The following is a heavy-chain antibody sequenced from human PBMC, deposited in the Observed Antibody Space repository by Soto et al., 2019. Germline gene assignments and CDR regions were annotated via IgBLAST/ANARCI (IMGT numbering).Heavy chain of an antibody. CDR3: ARQADYNILTGYFYYFDY. CDR2: IYPGDSDT. Sequence: GESLKISCKGSGYSFTSYWIGWVRQMPGKGLEWMGIIYPGDSDTRYSLSFQGQVTISVDTSINTAFLRWNSLTASDTAMYYCARQADYNILTGYFYYFDYWGQGSLVTVSS. D-gene: IGHD3-9*01. V-gene: IGHV5-51*01. CDR1: GYSFTSYW. J-gene: IGHJ4*02.